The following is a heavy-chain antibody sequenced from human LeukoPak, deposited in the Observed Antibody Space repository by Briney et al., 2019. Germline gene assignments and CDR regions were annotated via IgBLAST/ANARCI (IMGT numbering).Heavy chain of an antibody. V-gene: IGHV3-21*01. D-gene: IGHD2-2*01. Sequence: GGSLRLSCAASGFTFSSYSMNWVRQAPGKGLEWVSSISSSSSYIYYADSVKGRFTISRDNAKNSLYLQMNSLRAEDTAVYYCARDLVVVVPAAVYYGMDVWGQGTTVTVPS. J-gene: IGHJ6*02. CDR3: ARDLVVVVPAAVYYGMDV. CDR1: GFTFSSYS. CDR2: ISSSSSYI.